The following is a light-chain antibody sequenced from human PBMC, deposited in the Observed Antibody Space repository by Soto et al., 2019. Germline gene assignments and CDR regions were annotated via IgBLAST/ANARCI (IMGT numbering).Light chain of an antibody. CDR3: QQSYSTPIT. J-gene: IGKJ5*01. Sequence: DIQMTRSPSSLSASVGDRVTITCRASQSISSYLNWYQQKPGKAPKLLIYAASSLQSVVPSRFSGSGSGTDFTLTISSLQPEDFATYYCQQSYSTPITFGQGTRLEIK. CDR2: AAS. V-gene: IGKV1-39*01. CDR1: QSISSY.